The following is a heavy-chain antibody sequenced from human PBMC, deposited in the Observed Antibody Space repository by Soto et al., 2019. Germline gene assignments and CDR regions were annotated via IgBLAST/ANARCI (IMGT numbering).Heavy chain of an antibody. J-gene: IGHJ4*02. V-gene: IGHV4-30-4*01. Sequence: QVQLQESGPGLVKPSQTLSLTCTVSGGSISSGDYYWSWIRQPPGKGLEWIGYIYYSGSTFYNPSLERRVTISVDTSKNQFSLKLSSVTAADAAVYYCARGGRYGGNSLEDYWGQGTLVTVSS. CDR2: IYYSGST. CDR1: GGSISSGDYY. D-gene: IGHD2-21*02. CDR3: ARGGRYGGNSLEDY.